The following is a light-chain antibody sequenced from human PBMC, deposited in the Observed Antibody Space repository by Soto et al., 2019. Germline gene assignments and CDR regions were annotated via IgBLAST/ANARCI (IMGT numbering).Light chain of an antibody. CDR1: QSVSSN. Sequence: TVMTQSPATLSVSPGERATLSCRASQSVSSNLAWYQQKPGQAPRLLIYGASTRATGIPARFSGSGSVTEFTLTISSLQSEDFAVYYCQQYNNWPPVTFGGGTKVEIK. J-gene: IGKJ4*01. CDR2: GAS. V-gene: IGKV3-15*01. CDR3: QQYNNWPPVT.